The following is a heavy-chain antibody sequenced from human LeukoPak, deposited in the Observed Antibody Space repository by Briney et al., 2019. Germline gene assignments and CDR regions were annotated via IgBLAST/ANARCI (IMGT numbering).Heavy chain of an antibody. Sequence: GGSLRLSCAASGFTFSSYSMNWVRQAPGRGPEWVSSISTSSSYIYYADSVKGRFTISRDNAKNSLYLQMNSLRAEDTAVYYCARFGRFGELLLSRARRSYYMDVWGKGTTVTISS. J-gene: IGHJ6*03. D-gene: IGHD3-10*01. CDR2: ISTSSSYI. CDR1: GFTFSSYS. CDR3: ARFGRFGELLLSRARRSYYMDV. V-gene: IGHV3-21*01.